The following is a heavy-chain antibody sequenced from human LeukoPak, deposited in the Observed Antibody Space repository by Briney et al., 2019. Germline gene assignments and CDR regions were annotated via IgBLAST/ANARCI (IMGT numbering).Heavy chain of an antibody. D-gene: IGHD1-26*01. V-gene: IGHV3-53*01. Sequence: PGGSLRLSCAASGFTVSSNYMSWVRQAPGKGLEWVSVIYDGGATYYADSVKARFTISRDNSKNALYLQMNSLRAEDMAVYYCAREDPLVGAFDYWGQGTLVTVSS. CDR1: GFTVSSNY. CDR2: IYDGGAT. J-gene: IGHJ4*02. CDR3: AREDPLVGAFDY.